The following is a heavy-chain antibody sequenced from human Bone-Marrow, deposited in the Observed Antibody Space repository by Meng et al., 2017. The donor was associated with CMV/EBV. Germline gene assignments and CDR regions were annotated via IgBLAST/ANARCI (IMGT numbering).Heavy chain of an antibody. CDR1: GFTVTEKH. Sequence: LEVGGALVLPVESLRLSCAVSGFTVTEKHLNWVRQVPGKGLEWVSMYATDGRTFYADSVKGRFTISRDNSKNSVYLQMNSLRVEDTAVYYCMNTPPGDWGQGTLVTVSS. CDR3: MNTPPGD. D-gene: IGHD1/OR15-1a*01. CDR2: YATDGRT. J-gene: IGHJ4*02. V-gene: IGHV3-66*01.